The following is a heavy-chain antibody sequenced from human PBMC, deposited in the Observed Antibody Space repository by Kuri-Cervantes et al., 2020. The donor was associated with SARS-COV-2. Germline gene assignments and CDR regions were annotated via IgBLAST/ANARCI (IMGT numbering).Heavy chain of an antibody. D-gene: IGHD3-10*01. Sequence: SETLSLTCTVSGGSISSSSYYWGWIRQPPGKGLEWIGSIYYSGSTYYNPSLKSRVTISVDTSKNQFSLKLSSVTAADTAVYYCARDGDLLWFGDWGQGTLVAVSS. V-gene: IGHV4-39*02. CDR2: IYYSGST. J-gene: IGHJ4*02. CDR1: GGSISSSSYY. CDR3: ARDGDLLWFGD.